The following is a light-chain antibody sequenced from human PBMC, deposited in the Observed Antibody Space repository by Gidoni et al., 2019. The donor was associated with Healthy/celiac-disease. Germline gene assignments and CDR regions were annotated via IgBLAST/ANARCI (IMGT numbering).Light chain of an antibody. J-gene: IGLJ1*01. V-gene: IGLV2-14*01. Sequence: NRFSGSKSGNTASLTISGLQAEDEADYYCSSYTSSSTLGYVFGTGTKVTVL. CDR3: SSYTSSSTLGYV.